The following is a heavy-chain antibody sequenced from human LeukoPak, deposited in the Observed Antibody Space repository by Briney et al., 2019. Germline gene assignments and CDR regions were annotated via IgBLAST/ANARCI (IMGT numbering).Heavy chain of an antibody. D-gene: IGHD5-18*01. CDR3: AKDRRDSAMANDAFDL. CDR2: ISGSGGST. CDR1: GFTFSSYG. J-gene: IGHJ3*01. V-gene: IGHV3-23*01. Sequence: SGGSLRLSCAASGFTFSSYGMHWVRQAPGKGLDWVSAISGSGGSTYYADSVKGRFTISRDNSKNTLYLQMNSLRAGDTALYYCAKDRRDSAMANDAFDLWGQGTMVTVSS.